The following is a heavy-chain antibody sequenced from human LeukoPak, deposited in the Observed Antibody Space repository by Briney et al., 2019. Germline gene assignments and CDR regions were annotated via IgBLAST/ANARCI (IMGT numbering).Heavy chain of an antibody. CDR2: IYPGDSDT. D-gene: IGHD6-13*01. CDR1: GYSFTSYW. CDR3: ARLPISQFYFSSSWYWYFDY. V-gene: IGHV5-51*01. Sequence: GESLKISCKGSGYSFTSYWIGWVRQVPGKGLEWMGIIYPGDSDTRYSPSFQGQVTISADKSISTAYLQWSSLKASDTAMYYCARLPISQFYFSSSWYWYFDYWGQGTLVTVSS. J-gene: IGHJ4*02.